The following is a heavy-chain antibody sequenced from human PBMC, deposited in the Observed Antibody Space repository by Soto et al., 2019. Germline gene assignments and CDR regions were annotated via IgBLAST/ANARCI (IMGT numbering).Heavy chain of an antibody. CDR1: EDTFSIYT. D-gene: IGHD6-13*01. Sequence: QVQLVQSGSEVKEPGSSVKISCKTSEDTFSIYTLSWVRQAPGQGLVWMGRVLPFLDVTTYSQRFQGRVTITADRSTITAYMELSSLTFEDTAVYYCARDRKNSNWPNFDSWGPGTLVTVSS. V-gene: IGHV1-69*02. CDR2: VLPFLDVT. J-gene: IGHJ4*02. CDR3: ARDRKNSNWPNFDS.